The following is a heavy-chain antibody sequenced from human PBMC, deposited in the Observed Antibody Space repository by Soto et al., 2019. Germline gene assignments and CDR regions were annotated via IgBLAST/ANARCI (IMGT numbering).Heavy chain of an antibody. CDR2: IYYSGST. CDR3: ARARIVRGIIYYYGMDV. CDR1: GGSISSDGNY. V-gene: IGHV4-31*03. J-gene: IGHJ6*02. D-gene: IGHD3-10*02. Sequence: TLSLTCTVSGGSISSDGNYWSWIRQHPGKGLEWIGYIYYSGSTYYNPSLKSRVTISVDTSKNQFSLKLNSVTAADTAVYYCARARIVRGIIYYYGMDVWGQGTTVTVSS.